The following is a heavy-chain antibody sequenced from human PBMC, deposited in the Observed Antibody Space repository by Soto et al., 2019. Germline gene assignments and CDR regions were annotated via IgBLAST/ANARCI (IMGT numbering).Heavy chain of an antibody. D-gene: IGHD3-22*01. CDR1: GGSISSGGYY. V-gene: IGHV4-31*03. Sequence: QVQLQESGPGLVKPSQTLSLTCTVSGGSISSGGYYWSWTRQHPGKGLEWIGYIYYSGSTYYNPSLKSRVTISVDTSKNQFSLKLSSVTAADTAVYYCAREADSSGYLNWFDPWGQGTLVTVSS. CDR2: IYYSGST. CDR3: AREADSSGYLNWFDP. J-gene: IGHJ5*02.